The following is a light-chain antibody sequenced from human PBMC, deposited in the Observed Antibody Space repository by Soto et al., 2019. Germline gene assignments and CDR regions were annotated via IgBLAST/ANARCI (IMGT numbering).Light chain of an antibody. CDR3: SSYAGSNNVI. Sequence: QSVLTQPPSASGSPGQSVAISCTGTSSDVGGNNYVSWYQQHPGKAPKLMVYEVTKRPSGVPDRFSGSKSGNTASLTVSGLQAEDEADYYCSSYAGSNNVIFGGGTKLPS. J-gene: IGLJ2*01. V-gene: IGLV2-8*01. CDR2: EVT. CDR1: SSDVGGNNY.